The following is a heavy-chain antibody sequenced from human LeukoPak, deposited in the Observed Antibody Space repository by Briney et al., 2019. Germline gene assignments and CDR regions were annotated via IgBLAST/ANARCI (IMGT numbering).Heavy chain of an antibody. CDR1: GFTFSSYG. J-gene: IGHJ3*02. CDR2: ISGSGGST. V-gene: IGHV3-23*01. Sequence: GGSLGLSCAASGFTFSSYGMSWVRQAPGKGLEWVSAISGSGGSTYYADSVKGRFTISRDNSKNSLYLQMNSLRAEDTAVYYCAWAKRNGFDIWGQGTMVTVSS. CDR3: AWAKRNGFDI.